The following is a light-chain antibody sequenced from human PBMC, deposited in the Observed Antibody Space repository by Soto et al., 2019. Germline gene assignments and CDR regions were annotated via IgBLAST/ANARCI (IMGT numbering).Light chain of an antibody. Sequence: DIQMTQSPSSLSASVGDRVTITCRASQGITNYLAWYQQKPGKVPKLLIFAASTLQSGVPSRFSGSGSGTDFTLTITSLQPEDVATYYCQKYNSAHQTFGQGTKVDIK. CDR2: AAS. CDR3: QKYNSAHQT. V-gene: IGKV1-27*01. CDR1: QGITNY. J-gene: IGKJ1*01.